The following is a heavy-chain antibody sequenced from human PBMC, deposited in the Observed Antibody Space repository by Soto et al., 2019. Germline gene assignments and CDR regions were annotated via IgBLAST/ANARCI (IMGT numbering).Heavy chain of an antibody. Sequence: GESLKISCKDSGYSFTSYWISWVRQMPGKGLEWMGRIDPSDSYTNYSPSFQGHVTISADKSISTAYLQCSSLKASDTTMYYCARHGDGIAAARAGMDARGQGTTVTGTS. CDR1: GYSFTSYW. V-gene: IGHV5-10-1*01. CDR2: IDPSDSYT. CDR3: ARHGDGIAAARAGMDA. J-gene: IGHJ6*02. D-gene: IGHD6-13*01.